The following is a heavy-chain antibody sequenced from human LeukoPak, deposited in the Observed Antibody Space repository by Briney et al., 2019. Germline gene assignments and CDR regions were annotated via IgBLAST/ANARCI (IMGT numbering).Heavy chain of an antibody. CDR3: AKGYCSGGRCYSGYYYSMDV. CDR2: ISGSGGST. CDR1: GFTYSSYA. Sequence: GGSLRLSRAASGFTYSSYAMSWVRQAPGKGLEWVSAISGSGGSTYYADSVKGRFTISRDNFKNTLYLQMNSLRAEDTAVYYCAKGYCSGGRCYSGYYYSMDVWGQGTTVTVSS. D-gene: IGHD2-15*01. V-gene: IGHV3-23*01. J-gene: IGHJ6*02.